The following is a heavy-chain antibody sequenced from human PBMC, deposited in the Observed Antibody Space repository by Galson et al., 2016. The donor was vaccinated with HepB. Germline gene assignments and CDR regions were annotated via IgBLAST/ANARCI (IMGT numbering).Heavy chain of an antibody. D-gene: IGHD3-16*01. CDR2: INRDGSGT. J-gene: IGHJ3*02. CDR1: ESTFGNHW. Sequence: SLRLSCADSESTFGNHWVYWVRQAPRKGLVWVSKINRDGSGTAYADSVKGRFTISRDNAKNTLYLQMNSLRDEDTALYYCARGGTPSGLDIWGQGTMVTVSS. CDR3: ARGGTPSGLDI. V-gene: IGHV3-74*03.